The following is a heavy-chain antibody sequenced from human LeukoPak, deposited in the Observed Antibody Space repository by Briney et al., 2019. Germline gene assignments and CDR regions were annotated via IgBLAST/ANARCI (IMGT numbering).Heavy chain of an antibody. CDR2: IYYSGST. CDR1: GGSISSGSYY. J-gene: IGHJ4*02. V-gene: IGHV4-39*07. Sequence: SETLSLTCTVSGGSISSGSYYWGWIRQPPGKGLEWIGSIYYSGSTYYNPSLKSRVTISRDTSKNQFSLKLSSVTAADTAVYYCVRDLGDYLSDYWGQGTLVTVSS. D-gene: IGHD4-17*01. CDR3: VRDLGDYLSDY.